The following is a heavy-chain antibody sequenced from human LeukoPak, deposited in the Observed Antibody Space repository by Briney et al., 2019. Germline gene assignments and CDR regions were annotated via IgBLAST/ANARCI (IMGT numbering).Heavy chain of an antibody. CDR3: ARYDYYYYGMDV. CDR1: EFSFSSYW. V-gene: IGHV3-7*01. CDR2: IKQDGLEK. J-gene: IGHJ6*02. Sequence: GGSLRLSCAASEFSFSSYWLSWVRQAPGKGLEWVANIKQDGLEKYYVDSVKGRFTISRDNAKNSLYLQMNSLRAEDTAVYYCARYDYYYYGMDVWGQGTTVTVSS.